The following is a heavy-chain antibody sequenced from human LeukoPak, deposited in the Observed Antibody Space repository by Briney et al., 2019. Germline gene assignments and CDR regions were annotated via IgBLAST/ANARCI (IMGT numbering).Heavy chain of an antibody. CDR1: GYTFTSYD. Sequence: ASVKVSCKASGYTFTSYDINWVRQATGQGLEWMGWINPNSGNTGYAQKFQGRVTMTRNTSISTAYMELSSLRSEDTAVYYCARVLGYYNYMDVWGKGTTVTVSS. J-gene: IGHJ6*03. V-gene: IGHV1-8*01. CDR3: ARVLGYYNYMDV. D-gene: IGHD3-16*01. CDR2: INPNSGNT.